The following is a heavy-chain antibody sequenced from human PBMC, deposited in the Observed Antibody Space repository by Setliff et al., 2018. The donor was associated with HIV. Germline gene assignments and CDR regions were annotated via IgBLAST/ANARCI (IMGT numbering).Heavy chain of an antibody. D-gene: IGHD2-21*01. CDR3: SRSYCGGGLCFRGLDL. CDR1: GFTFRSYA. Sequence: PGGSLRLSCAASGFTFRSYAMSWVRQPPGKGLEWIGSAGSADYGGKAYYNPSLKSRVTISVEASKNQFSLKLTSVTAADTAVYYCSRSYCGGGLCFRGLDLWGQGTTVTVSS. V-gene: IGHV4-38-2*01. J-gene: IGHJ6*02. CDR2: AGSADYGGKA.